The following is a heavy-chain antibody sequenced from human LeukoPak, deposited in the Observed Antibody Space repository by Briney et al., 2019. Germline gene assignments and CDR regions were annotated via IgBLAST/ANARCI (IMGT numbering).Heavy chain of an antibody. CDR2: ISSSSNYI. V-gene: IGHV3-21*01. CDR3: ARDGYSSSSFDY. CDR1: GFIFSSYN. Sequence: PGGSLRLSCAASGFIFSSYNMNWVRQAPGKGLEWVSSISSSSNYIYYADSVKGRFTISRDNAKNSVYLQMNSLGAEDTALYYCARDGYSSSSFDYWGQGTLVTVSS. D-gene: IGHD6-6*01. J-gene: IGHJ4*02.